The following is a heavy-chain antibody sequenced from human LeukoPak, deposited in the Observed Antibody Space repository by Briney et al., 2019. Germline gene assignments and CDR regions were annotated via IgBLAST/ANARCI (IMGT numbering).Heavy chain of an antibody. Sequence: SGGSLRLSCSGSGFTFGDYAVSWVRQAPGKGLEWVGFFRSITYGGTTQYAASVKDRFTISRDDSKSIAYLQMNSLKTEDTAVYYCTRELGGQLTYAMDVWGQGTTVTVSS. J-gene: IGHJ6*02. CDR2: FRSITYGGTT. V-gene: IGHV3-49*04. D-gene: IGHD3-16*01. CDR3: TRELGGQLTYAMDV. CDR1: GFTFGDYA.